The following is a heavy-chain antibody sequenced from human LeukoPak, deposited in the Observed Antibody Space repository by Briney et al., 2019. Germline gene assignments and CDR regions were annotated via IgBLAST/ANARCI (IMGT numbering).Heavy chain of an antibody. CDR2: IKEDESEK. CDR1: GFTLSSSW. CDR3: ARSSRELGGYAPWELMPPFDY. V-gene: IGHV3-7*01. Sequence: PGGSLRLSCAASGFTLSSSWMSWVRQAPGKGLQWVANIKEDESEKDYVDSVKGRFTISRDNAKNSLYLQMNSLRAEDTAVYYCARSSRELGGYAPWELMPPFDYWGQGTLVTVSS. J-gene: IGHJ4*02. D-gene: IGHD1-7*01.